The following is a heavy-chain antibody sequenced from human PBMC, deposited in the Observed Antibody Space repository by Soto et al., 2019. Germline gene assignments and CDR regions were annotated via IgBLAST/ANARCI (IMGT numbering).Heavy chain of an antibody. CDR3: ARDRYYYDSSGYYVFDY. Sequence: QVQLVQSGAEVKKPGSSVKVSCKASGGTFSSYAISWVRQAPGQGLEWMGGIIPIFGTANYAQKLQGRVTITADESTSTAYMELSSLRSEDTAVYYCARDRYYYDSSGYYVFDYWGQGTLVTVSS. J-gene: IGHJ4*02. CDR2: IIPIFGTA. V-gene: IGHV1-69*01. CDR1: GGTFSSYA. D-gene: IGHD3-22*01.